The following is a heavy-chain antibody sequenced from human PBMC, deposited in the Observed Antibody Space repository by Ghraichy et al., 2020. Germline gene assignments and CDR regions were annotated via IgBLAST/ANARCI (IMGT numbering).Heavy chain of an antibody. D-gene: IGHD3-3*01. Sequence: SETLSLTCTVSGGSISSSSYYWGWIRQPPGKGLEWIGSIYYSGSTYYNPSLKSRVTISVDTSKNQFSLKLSSVTAADTAVYYCARHGTPIFGVVIIPPVGFDPWGQGTLVTVSS. CDR1: GGSISSSSYY. V-gene: IGHV4-39*01. CDR3: ARHGTPIFGVVIIPPVGFDP. CDR2: IYYSGST. J-gene: IGHJ5*02.